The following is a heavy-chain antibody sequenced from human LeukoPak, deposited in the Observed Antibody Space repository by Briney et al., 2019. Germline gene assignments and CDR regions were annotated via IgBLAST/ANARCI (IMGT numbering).Heavy chain of an antibody. CDR3: ARGGPYYYDSSGYSDY. V-gene: IGHV3-21*01. CDR1: GFTFSSYS. CDR2: ISSSSSYI. J-gene: IGHJ4*02. Sequence: GGSLRLSCAASGFTFSSYSMNWVRQAPGKGLEWVSSISSSSSYIYYADSVKGRFTISRDNAKNSLYLQMNSLRAEDTAVYYCARGGPYYYDSSGYSDYWGQGTLVTVSS. D-gene: IGHD3-22*01.